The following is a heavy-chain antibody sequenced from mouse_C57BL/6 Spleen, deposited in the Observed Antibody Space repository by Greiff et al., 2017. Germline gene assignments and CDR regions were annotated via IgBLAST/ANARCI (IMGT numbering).Heavy chain of an antibody. V-gene: IGHV1-78*01. CDR3: ARAGYGNFAWFAY. J-gene: IGHJ3*01. CDR2: IYPSDGST. CDR1: GYTFTDYT. D-gene: IGHD2-10*02. Sequence: QVQLQQSDAELVKPGASVKISCKASGYTFTDYTIHWMKQRPGQGLEWIGYIYPSDGSTKYNEKFKGKATLTADKSSSTAYMQLNSLTSEDSAVYCCARAGYGNFAWFAYWGQGTLVTVSA.